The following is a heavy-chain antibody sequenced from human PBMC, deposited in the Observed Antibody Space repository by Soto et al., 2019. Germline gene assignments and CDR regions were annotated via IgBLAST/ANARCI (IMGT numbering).Heavy chain of an antibody. CDR2: INHSGST. Sequence: PSETLSLTCAVYGGSFSGYYWSWIRQPPGKGLEWIGEINHSGSTNYNPSLKSRVTISVDTSKNQFSLKLSSVTAADTAVYYCARGLGITMVLGLGRRGAFDIWGQATMVTVSS. V-gene: IGHV4-34*01. CDR1: GGSFSGYY. CDR3: ARGLGITMVLGLGRRGAFDI. J-gene: IGHJ3*02. D-gene: IGHD3-10*01.